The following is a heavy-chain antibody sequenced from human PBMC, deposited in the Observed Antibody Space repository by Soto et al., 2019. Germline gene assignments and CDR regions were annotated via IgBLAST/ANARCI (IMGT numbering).Heavy chain of an antibody. Sequence: SVKVSCKASGGTFSSYAISWVRQAPGQGLEWMGGIIPIFDTTHYAQKFQGRVTITADESTSTAYMELSSLRSEDTAVYYCASHVLRFLEWWDNWFDPWGQGTLVTVSS. J-gene: IGHJ5*02. D-gene: IGHD3-3*01. CDR3: ASHVLRFLEWWDNWFDP. CDR2: IIPIFDTT. V-gene: IGHV1-69*13. CDR1: GGTFSSYA.